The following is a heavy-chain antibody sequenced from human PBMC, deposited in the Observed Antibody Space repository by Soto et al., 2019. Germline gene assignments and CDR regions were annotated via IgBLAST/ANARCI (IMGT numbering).Heavy chain of an antibody. V-gene: IGHV6-1*01. CDR2: TYYRSKWYN. CDR1: GDSVSSNSAA. CDR3: ARGSGWSHYYYYGMDV. J-gene: IGHJ6*02. Sequence: SQTLSLTCAISGDSVSSNSAAWNWIRQPPLRGLEWLGRTYYRSKWYNDYAVSVKSRITINPDTSKNQFSLQLNSVTPEDTAVYYCARGSGWSHYYYYGMDVWGQGTTVTVSS. D-gene: IGHD6-19*01.